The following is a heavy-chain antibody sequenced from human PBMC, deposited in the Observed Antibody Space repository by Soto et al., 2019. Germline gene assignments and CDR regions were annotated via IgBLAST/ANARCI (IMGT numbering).Heavy chain of an antibody. J-gene: IGHJ6*03. CDR2: MNPNSGNT. CDR1: GYTFTSYD. CDR3: ARNGYSGYAEPQYYYYYYMDV. Sequence: GASVKVSCKASGYTFTSYDINWGRQATGQRLEWMGWMNPNSGNTGYAQKFQGRVTMTRNTSISTAYMELSSLRSEDTAVYYCARNGYSGYAEPQYYYYYYMDVWGKGTTVTVSS. D-gene: IGHD5-12*01. V-gene: IGHV1-8*01.